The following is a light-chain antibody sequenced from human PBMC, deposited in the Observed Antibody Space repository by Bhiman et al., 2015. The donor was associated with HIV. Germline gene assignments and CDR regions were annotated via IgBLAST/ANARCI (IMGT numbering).Light chain of an antibody. J-gene: IGLJ2*01. CDR2: KDS. CDR3: QAWDDSNVV. V-gene: IGLV3-25*02. Sequence: SYELTQPPSVSVSPGQTARITCSGDALPKQYAYWYQQKPGQAPVLVIYKDSERPSGIPERFSGSNSGDTATLTISGAQPMDEAAYYCQAWDDSNVVFGGGTKLTVL. CDR1: ALPKQY.